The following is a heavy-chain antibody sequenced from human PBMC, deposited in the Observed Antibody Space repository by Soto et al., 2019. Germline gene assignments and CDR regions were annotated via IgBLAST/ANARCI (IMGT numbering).Heavy chain of an antibody. CDR2: VYSGGTT. J-gene: IGHJ4*02. V-gene: IGHV3-66*01. D-gene: IGHD3-10*01. CDR1: GFTVSTYY. Sequence: GGSLRLSCAASGFTVSTYYMNWVRQAPGEGLEWVSVVYSGGTTYYADSVRGRFTISRDNSKSTLFLQMNSLRAEDTAVYYCARGRSASSDFDSWGKGTLVTVPS. CDR3: ARGRSASSDFDS.